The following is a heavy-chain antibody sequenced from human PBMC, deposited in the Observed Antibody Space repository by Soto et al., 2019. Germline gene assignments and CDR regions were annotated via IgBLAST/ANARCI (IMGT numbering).Heavy chain of an antibody. J-gene: IGHJ6*02. CDR2: ISGSGGST. D-gene: IGHD3-22*01. Sequence: EVQLVESGGGLIQPGGSLRLSCAASGFTVSSNYMSWVRQAPGKGLEWVSAISGSGGSTYYADSVKGRFTISRDNSKNTLYLQMNSLRAEDTAVYYCAKGHMIVGIYYYYGMDVWGQGTTVTVSS. V-gene: IGHV3-23*04. CDR3: AKGHMIVGIYYYYGMDV. CDR1: GFTVSSNY.